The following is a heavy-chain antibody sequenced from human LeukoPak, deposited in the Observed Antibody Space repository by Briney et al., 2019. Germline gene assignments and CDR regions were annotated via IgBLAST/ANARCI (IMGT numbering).Heavy chain of an antibody. D-gene: IGHD1-1*01. V-gene: IGHV3-7*01. J-gene: IGHJ4*02. Sequence: GGSLRLSCAVSGFTFSSDWMIWVRQAPGKGLEWVANINPDGSEKNYVDSVRGRFTISRDNAKNSLYLQMNSLRVEDTAVYYCARCTTGRTFGSLREIKRSREIDYWGQGTLVTVSS. CDR3: ARCTTGRTFGSLREIKRSREIDY. CDR2: INPDGSEK. CDR1: GFTFSSDW.